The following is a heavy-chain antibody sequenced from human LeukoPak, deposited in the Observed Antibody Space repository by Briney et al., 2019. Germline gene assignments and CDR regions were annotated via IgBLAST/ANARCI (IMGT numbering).Heavy chain of an antibody. CDR1: GFTFSTNP. CDR2: ISPDNT. CDR3: VKEHVDRAFTRSFEI. Sequence: GGSLRLSCAASGFTFSTNPMSWVRQAPGKGLEWVSAISPDNTYYADSVKGRLTISRDDSKNTVYLQMNSPKAEDTARYYCVKEHVDRAFTRSFEIWGQGTVVTVSS. J-gene: IGHJ3*02. D-gene: IGHD3-10*01. V-gene: IGHV3-23*01.